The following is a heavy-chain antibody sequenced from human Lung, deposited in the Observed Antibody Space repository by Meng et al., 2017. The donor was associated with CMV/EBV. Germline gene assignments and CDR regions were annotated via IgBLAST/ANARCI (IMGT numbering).Heavy chain of an antibody. CDR1: VGSISSGCYS. Sequence: VELQQAGPGLVKPQQTLFLPCTVSVGSISSGCYSWSWIRQHPGKGLGWIGYIHSSGSTYYNPSLRSRLTISVDTSKNQFSLKLSSVTAADTAVYYCARASYGSGSPLGESWFDPWGQGTLVTVSS. V-gene: IGHV4-31*02. CDR3: ARASYGSGSPLGESWFDP. J-gene: IGHJ5*02. CDR2: IHSSGST. D-gene: IGHD3-10*01.